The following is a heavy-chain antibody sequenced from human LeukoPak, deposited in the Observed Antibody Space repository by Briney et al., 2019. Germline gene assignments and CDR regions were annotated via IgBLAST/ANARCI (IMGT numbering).Heavy chain of an antibody. Sequence: SETLSLTCAVYGESFSGYFWSWIRQPPGKGLEWIGEINHSGSTNYNPSLKSRVIVSADTSKNQFSLKMSSVTAADTAVYYCARAIAAAGHFDYWGQGTLVTVSS. CDR1: GESFSGYF. V-gene: IGHV4-34*01. J-gene: IGHJ4*02. CDR2: INHSGST. CDR3: ARAIAAAGHFDY. D-gene: IGHD6-13*01.